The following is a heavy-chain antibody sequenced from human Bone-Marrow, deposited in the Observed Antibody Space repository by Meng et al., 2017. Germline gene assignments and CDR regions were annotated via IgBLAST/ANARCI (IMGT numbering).Heavy chain of an antibody. CDR1: GLPFDKPQ. Sequence: VGSGGACVQPAASLVLRWSIPGLPFDKPQLHWVRRSPAKGLEWGVVIWYEGSNKYYADSVKGRFTISRDNSKNTLYLQMNSLRAEDTAVYYCAREGDSSGPNCDYWRQRTLVTVSS. CDR2: IWYEGSNK. CDR3: AREGDSSGPNCDY. D-gene: IGHD6-19*01. V-gene: IGHV3-33*01. J-gene: IGHJ4*02.